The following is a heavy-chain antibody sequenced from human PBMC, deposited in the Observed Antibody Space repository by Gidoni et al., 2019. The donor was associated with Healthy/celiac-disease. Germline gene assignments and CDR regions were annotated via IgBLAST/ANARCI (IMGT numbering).Heavy chain of an antibody. V-gene: IGHV3-30-3*01. CDR1: GFTFSSYA. CDR2: ISYDGSNK. Sequence: QVQLVESGGGVVQPGRSLRLSCAASGFTFSSYAMHWVRQAPGKGLEWVAVISYDGSNKYYADSVKGRFTISRDNSKNTLYLQMNSLRAEDTAVYYCARDLEAVRAVAGTVGYWGQGTLVTVSS. J-gene: IGHJ4*02. D-gene: IGHD6-19*01. CDR3: ARDLEAVRAVAGTVGY.